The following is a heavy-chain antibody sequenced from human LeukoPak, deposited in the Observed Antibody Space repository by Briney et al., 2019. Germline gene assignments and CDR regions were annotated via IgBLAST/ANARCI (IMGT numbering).Heavy chain of an antibody. V-gene: IGHV5-51*01. D-gene: IGHD3-10*01. J-gene: IGHJ3*02. Sequence: GESLKISCKGSGCSFTSYWIGWVRQMPGKGLEWMGIIYPGDSDTRYSPSFQGQVTISADKSISTAYLQWSSLKASDTAMYYCARHRYYGSGSYAFDIWGQGTMVTVSS. CDR3: ARHRYYGSGSYAFDI. CDR1: GCSFTSYW. CDR2: IYPGDSDT.